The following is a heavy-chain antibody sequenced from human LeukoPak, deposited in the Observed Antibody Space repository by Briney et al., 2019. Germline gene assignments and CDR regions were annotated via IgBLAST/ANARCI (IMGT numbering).Heavy chain of an antibody. J-gene: IGHJ4*02. V-gene: IGHV3-23*01. D-gene: IGHD2-2*01. CDR1: GFTFSSYA. CDR2: ISGSGGST. Sequence: GGSLRLSCAASGFTFSSYAMSWVRQAPGKGLEWVSAISGSGGSTHYADSVKGRFTISRDNSKNTLYLQMNSLRAEDTAVYYCAKDGRYCSSTSCSRSATVTFDYWGQGTLVTVSS. CDR3: AKDGRYCSSTSCSRSATVTFDY.